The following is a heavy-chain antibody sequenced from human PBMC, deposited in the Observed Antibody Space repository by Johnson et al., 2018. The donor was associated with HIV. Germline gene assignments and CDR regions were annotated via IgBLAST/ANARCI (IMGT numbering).Heavy chain of an antibody. Sequence: VQLVESGGGVVRPGGSLRLSCAASEFTFSNYWMHWVRQGLGKGLEWVSVIYSGGSTNYADSVKGRFTIPRDNSKTTLYLQMNSLRAEDTAVYYCARDILEYGSSVPDAFDIWGQGTMVTVSS. CDR2: IYSGGST. CDR1: EFTFSNYW. D-gene: IGHD6-6*01. J-gene: IGHJ3*02. CDR3: ARDILEYGSSVPDAFDI. V-gene: IGHV3-66*02.